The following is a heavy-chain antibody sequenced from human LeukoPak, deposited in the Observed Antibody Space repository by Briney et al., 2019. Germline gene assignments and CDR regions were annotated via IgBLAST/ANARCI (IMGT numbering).Heavy chain of an antibody. CDR1: GFTVTSNY. CDR2: SSSTGTYI. V-gene: IGHV3-21*01. CDR3: ARDLDYSTGFDY. D-gene: IGHD4-11*01. Sequence: PGGSLRLSCAASGFTVTSNYISWVRQAPGKGLEWVSSSSSTGTYIYYTDSVKGRFTISRDIANSLLYLQMNSLRADDTAVYYCARDLDYSTGFDYWGQGTLVTVSS. J-gene: IGHJ4*02.